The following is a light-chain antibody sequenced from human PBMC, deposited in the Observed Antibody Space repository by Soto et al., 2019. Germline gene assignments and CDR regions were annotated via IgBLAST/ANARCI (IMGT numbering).Light chain of an antibody. CDR1: QNILYTSNNKNY. V-gene: IGKV4-1*01. CDR2: WAS. CDR3: QQYYVTPFT. Sequence: DIVMTQFPDSLAVSLGERATINCKSSQNILYTSNNKNYLAWFQQKPRQPPKLLIYWASTRESGVPDRFSGSGSGTNFSLTIISLQAEDVALYYCQQYYVTPFTFGPGTKVEI. J-gene: IGKJ3*01.